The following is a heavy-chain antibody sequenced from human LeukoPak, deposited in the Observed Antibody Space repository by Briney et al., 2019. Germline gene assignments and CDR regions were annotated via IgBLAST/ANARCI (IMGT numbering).Heavy chain of an antibody. CDR1: GFTFRCYA. V-gene: IGHV3-23*01. D-gene: IGHD6-19*01. Sequence: PGGSLRLSCAASGFTFRCYAMTWVRQAPGKGLEWVSAISGSGGSTYYADPVKGRSTISRDNSKNTLYLQMNSLRAEDTAVYYCAKDSSGWSKDCWGQGTQVTVSS. CDR3: AKDSSGWSKDC. CDR2: ISGSGGST. J-gene: IGHJ4*02.